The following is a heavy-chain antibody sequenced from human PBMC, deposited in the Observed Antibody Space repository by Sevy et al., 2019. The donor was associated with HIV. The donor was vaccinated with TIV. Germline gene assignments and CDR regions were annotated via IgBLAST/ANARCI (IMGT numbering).Heavy chain of an antibody. V-gene: IGHV3-48*01. J-gene: IGHJ4*02. Sequence: GGSLRLSCAASGFTFSSYSMNWVRQAPGKGLEWVSYISSSSSTIYYADSVKGRFTISRDNAKNSLYLQMNSLRTEDTAVDYCASASPVLLWFGSDDYWGQGTLVTVSS. D-gene: IGHD3-10*01. CDR1: GFTFSSYS. CDR2: ISSSSSTI. CDR3: ASASPVLLWFGSDDY.